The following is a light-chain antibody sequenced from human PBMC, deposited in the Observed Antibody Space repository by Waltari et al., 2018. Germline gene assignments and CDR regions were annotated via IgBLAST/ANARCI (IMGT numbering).Light chain of an antibody. V-gene: IGKV3-15*01. CDR1: QGISSN. Sequence: ETVMTQSPDTLSVSPGERATLSCRASQGISSNLAWYQHKPGQAPRILIYGASARATGLPARFSGSGSGTEFTLTISSMQSEDFAVYYCQQYTTWPWTFGQGTKVEI. CDR2: GAS. J-gene: IGKJ1*01. CDR3: QQYTTWPWT.